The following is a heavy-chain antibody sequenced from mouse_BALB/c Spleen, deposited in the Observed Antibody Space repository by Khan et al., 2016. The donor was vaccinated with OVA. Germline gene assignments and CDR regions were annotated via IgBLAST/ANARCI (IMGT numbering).Heavy chain of an antibody. Sequence: QIQLVQSGPELKKPGETVKISCKASGYTFTNYGMNWVKQAPGKGLKWMGWINTYTGEPTYTDDFKGRFAFSLETSASTAYLQINNLKNEDTATYFGARPPYVSDVMDYWGQGTSVTVSS. CDR3: ARPPYVSDVMDY. V-gene: IGHV9-3-1*01. CDR1: GYTFTNYG. J-gene: IGHJ4*01. D-gene: IGHD1-1*01. CDR2: INTYTGEP.